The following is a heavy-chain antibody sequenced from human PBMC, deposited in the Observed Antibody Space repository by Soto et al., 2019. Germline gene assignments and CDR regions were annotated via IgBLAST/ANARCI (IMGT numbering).Heavy chain of an antibody. Sequence: ASVKVSCKASGYTFTSYAMHWVRQAPGQRLEWMGWINAGNGNTKYSQKFQGRVTITRDTSASTAYMELSSLRSEDTAVYYCARDVNRGGTFDIWGQGTMVTVSS. CDR1: GYTFTSYA. CDR3: ARDVNRGGTFDI. J-gene: IGHJ3*02. D-gene: IGHD3-16*01. CDR2: INAGNGNT. V-gene: IGHV1-3*01.